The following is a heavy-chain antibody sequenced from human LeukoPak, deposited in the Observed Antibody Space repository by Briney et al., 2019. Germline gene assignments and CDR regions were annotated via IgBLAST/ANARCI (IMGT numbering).Heavy chain of an antibody. CDR2: IDPNSGGT. V-gene: IGHV1-2*02. Sequence: ASGKVSCKASGYTFTGHHMHWVRQAPGQGLEWMGWIDPNSGGTNYAQKFQGRVTVTRDTSISTAYMERSRLKSDDTAVYYCAKWRGYSSGWSGPFDDWGQGTLGTVSS. CDR3: AKWRGYSSGWSGPFDD. J-gene: IGHJ4*01. D-gene: IGHD6-19*01. CDR1: GYTFTGHH.